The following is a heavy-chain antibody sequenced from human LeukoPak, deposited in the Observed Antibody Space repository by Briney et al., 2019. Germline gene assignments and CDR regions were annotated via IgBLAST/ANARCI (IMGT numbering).Heavy chain of an antibody. CDR2: ISWNSAYI. Sequence: PGRSLRLSCAASGFTFHHYAIHWVRQVPGKGLEWVSGISWNSAYIGYADSVKGRFTISSDNAKNSVYLQMNSLRAEDTALYYCAKDKAPLYSGYDWDLDFWGQGTMVTVSS. V-gene: IGHV3-9*01. CDR1: GFTFHHYA. J-gene: IGHJ4*02. D-gene: IGHD5-12*01. CDR3: AKDKAPLYSGYDWDLDF.